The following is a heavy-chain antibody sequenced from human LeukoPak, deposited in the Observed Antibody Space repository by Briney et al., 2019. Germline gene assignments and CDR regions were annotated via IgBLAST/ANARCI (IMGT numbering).Heavy chain of an antibody. CDR2: IWYNGNTK. CDR3: VSADIWGNYRTDS. V-gene: IGHV3-33*01. J-gene: IGHJ5*01. D-gene: IGHD3-16*02. CDR1: GFNIRSHG. Sequence: GGSLRLSCAASGFNIRSHGMHWVRQAPGKGLEWLAVIWYNGNTKYYADSVKGRFTVSRDDSQNTLNLQMESLRAEDTAVYYCVSADIWGNYRTDSWGHGALVVVSS.